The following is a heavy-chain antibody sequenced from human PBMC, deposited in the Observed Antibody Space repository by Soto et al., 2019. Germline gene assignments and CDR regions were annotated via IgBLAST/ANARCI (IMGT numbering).Heavy chain of an antibody. V-gene: IGHV3-7*01. Sequence: GGSLRLSCAASGFTFSSYWMSWVRQAPGKGLEWVANIKQDGSEKYYVDSVKGRFTISRDNAKNSLYLQMNSLRAEDTAVYYCARVGLAYYYDSSGYYYFDYWGQGTLVTVSS. CDR1: GFTFSSYW. D-gene: IGHD3-22*01. CDR2: IKQDGSEK. J-gene: IGHJ4*02. CDR3: ARVGLAYYYDSSGYYYFDY.